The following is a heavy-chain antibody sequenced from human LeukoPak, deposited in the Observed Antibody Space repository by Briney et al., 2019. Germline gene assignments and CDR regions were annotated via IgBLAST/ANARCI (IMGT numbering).Heavy chain of an antibody. Sequence: PGGSLRLSCAASGFTLPGHTMTWLRQAPRKGLEWVSIIGGRDDRTYYADSVKGRFTISRENSKNILYLQMNNLRAEDTAVYYCAKDPNPLYDLWSGYKWGQGTLVTVSS. V-gene: IGHV3-23*01. CDR2: IGGRDDRT. D-gene: IGHD3-3*01. CDR1: GFTLPGHT. J-gene: IGHJ4*02. CDR3: AKDPNPLYDLWSGYK.